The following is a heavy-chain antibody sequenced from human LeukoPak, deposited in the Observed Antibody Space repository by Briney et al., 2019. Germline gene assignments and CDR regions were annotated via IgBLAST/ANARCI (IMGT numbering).Heavy chain of an antibody. CDR3: ARDCGGDCSDAFDI. CDR1: GFTVSSNY. Sequence: PGGSLRLSCAASGFTVSSNYMSWVRQGPGKGLEWVSVIYSGGSTYYADSVMGRFTISRDNSKNTLYLQMNSLRAEDTAVYYCARDCGGDCSDAFDIWGQGTTVTVSS. J-gene: IGHJ3*02. CDR2: IYSGGST. V-gene: IGHV3-53*01. D-gene: IGHD2-21*02.